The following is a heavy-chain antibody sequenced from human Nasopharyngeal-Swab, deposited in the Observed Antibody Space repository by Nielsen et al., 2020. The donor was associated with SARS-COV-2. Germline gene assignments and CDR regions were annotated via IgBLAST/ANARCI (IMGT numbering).Heavy chain of an antibody. D-gene: IGHD1-26*01. CDR1: RFTLSNYS. V-gene: IGHV3-48*02. CDR3: VRDYQWAFDI. J-gene: IGHJ3*02. Sequence: GGSLSLSFAASRFTLSNYSRNWVRKAPGRGLQWFCNIRESGTITYYTESVKGRFTVSEDKAKNSMYLLMNSLKDEDTAMYYCVRDYQWAFDIWGLGTMVTVSS. CDR2: IRESGTIT.